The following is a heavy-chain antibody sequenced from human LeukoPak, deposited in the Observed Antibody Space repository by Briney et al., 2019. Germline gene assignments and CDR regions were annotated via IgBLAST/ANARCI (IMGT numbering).Heavy chain of an antibody. CDR3: ARGDTPAAFDI. V-gene: IGHV4-30-2*01. CDR2: IYHSGST. J-gene: IGHJ3*02. Sequence: SQTLSLTCAVSGGSISSGGYSWSWIRQPPGKGLEWIGYIYHSGSTYYNPSLKSRVTISVDRSKNQFSLKLSSVTAADTAVYYCARGDTPAAFDIWGKGTMVTVSS. CDR1: GGSISSGGYS.